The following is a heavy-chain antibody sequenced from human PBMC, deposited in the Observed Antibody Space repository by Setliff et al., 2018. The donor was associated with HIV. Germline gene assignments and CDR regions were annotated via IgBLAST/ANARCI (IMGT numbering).Heavy chain of an antibody. CDR1: GYSFTNYW. D-gene: IGHD2-21*02. CDR3: TRHILAYCAGDCYPLDY. CDR2: IYPGDSDT. J-gene: IGHJ4*02. Sequence: GESLKISCKGSGYSFTNYWIGWVRQMPGKGLEWVGIIYPGDSDTRYSPSFQGQVTFSADKSISTAYLQWSSLKASDTAIYYCTRHILAYCAGDCYPLDYWGQGTLVTVSS. V-gene: IGHV5-51*01.